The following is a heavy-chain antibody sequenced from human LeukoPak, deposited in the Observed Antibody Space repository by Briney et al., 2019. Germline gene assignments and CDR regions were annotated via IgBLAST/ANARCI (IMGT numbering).Heavy chain of an antibody. CDR2: INHSGST. CDR1: GGSISSYY. Sequence: SETLSLTCTASGGSISSYYWSWIRQPPGRGLEWIGEINHSGSTNYNPSLKSRVTISVDTSKNQFSLKLSSVTAADTAVYYCASNLIQLWKTEAPARGEWGQGTLVTVSS. V-gene: IGHV4-34*01. CDR3: ASNLIQLWKTEAPARGE. J-gene: IGHJ4*02. D-gene: IGHD5-18*01.